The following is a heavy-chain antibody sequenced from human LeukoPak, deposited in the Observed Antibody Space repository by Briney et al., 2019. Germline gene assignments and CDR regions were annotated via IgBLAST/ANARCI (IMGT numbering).Heavy chain of an antibody. V-gene: IGHV3-23*01. J-gene: IGHJ4*02. D-gene: IGHD3-10*01. CDR1: GFTFSSYA. CDR2: ISGSGGNT. Sequence: GGSLRLSCAASGFTFSSYAMSWVRQAPGQGLEWVSGISGSGGNTYYADSVKGRFTISRDNSKNTVYLQMNSLRAEDTAVYYCADVRGVISSSVDYWGQGTLVTVSS. CDR3: ADVRGVISSSVDY.